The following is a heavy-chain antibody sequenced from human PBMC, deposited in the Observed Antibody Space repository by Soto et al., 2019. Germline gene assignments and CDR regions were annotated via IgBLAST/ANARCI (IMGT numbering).Heavy chain of an antibody. V-gene: IGHV1-69*01. D-gene: IGHD3-10*01. CDR3: AREYYGSGSYGWYGLDV. CDR1: GGSFITYA. CDR2: IIPVPGIA. J-gene: IGHJ6*02. Sequence: QVQLVQSGAEVKRPGSSVKVSCKASGGSFITYAISWVRQAPGQGLEWMGGIIPVPGIANYAQKFQGRVTITADESTSTAYMALSSLRSDDTAVYFCAREYYGSGSYGWYGLDVWGQGTTVTVSS.